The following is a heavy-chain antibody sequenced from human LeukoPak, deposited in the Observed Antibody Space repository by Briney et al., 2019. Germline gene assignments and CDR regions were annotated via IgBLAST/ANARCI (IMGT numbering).Heavy chain of an antibody. CDR3: AKDLGAYCSSTSCYTFDY. Sequence: PGGSLRLSCAASGFTVSSNYMSWVRQAPGKGLEWVSVIYSGGSTYYADSVKGRFTVSRDNSKNTLYLQMNSLRAEDTAVYYCAKDLGAYCSSTSCYTFDYWGQGTLVTVSS. J-gene: IGHJ4*02. CDR1: GFTVSSNY. D-gene: IGHD2-2*02. V-gene: IGHV3-53*05. CDR2: IYSGGST.